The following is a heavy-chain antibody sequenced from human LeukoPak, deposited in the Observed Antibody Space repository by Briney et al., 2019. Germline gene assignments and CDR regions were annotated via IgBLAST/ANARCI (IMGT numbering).Heavy chain of an antibody. CDR3: AKTGSDY. J-gene: IGHJ4*02. V-gene: IGHV3-23*01. CDR2: ISHSGSDT. D-gene: IGHD3-10*01. CDR1: GFTFSSNA. Sequence: GGSLRLSCAASGFTFSSNAMSWVRQAPGKGLEWVSGISHSGSDTHYADSVKGRFTISRDTSKNTLYLQMNSLRAEDTAVYYCAKTGSDYWGQGTLVTVSS.